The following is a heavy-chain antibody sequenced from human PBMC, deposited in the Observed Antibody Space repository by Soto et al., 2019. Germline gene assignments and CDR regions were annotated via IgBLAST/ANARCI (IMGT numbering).Heavy chain of an antibody. Sequence: GGSLRLSCAASGITLSTHNMNWVRQAPGRGLEWVSSISTGSSYIYYADSVKGRFTISRDNAQNSLYLQMNSLTVEDTAVYYCARDRDGYNSNWFDPWGRGTLVTVSS. CDR3: ARDRDGYNSNWFDP. CDR2: ISTGSSYI. D-gene: IGHD5-12*01. CDR1: GITLSTHN. J-gene: IGHJ5*02. V-gene: IGHV3-21*01.